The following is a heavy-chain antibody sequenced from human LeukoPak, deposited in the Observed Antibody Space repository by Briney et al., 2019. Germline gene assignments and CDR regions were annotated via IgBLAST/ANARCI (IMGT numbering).Heavy chain of an antibody. J-gene: IGHJ3*02. CDR1: GGSISSGSYY. V-gene: IGHV4-61*02. Sequence: SQTLSLTCTVSGGSISSGSYYWSWIRQPAGKGLEWIGRIYTSGSTNYNPSLKSRVTISVDTSKNQFSLKLSSVTAADTAVYYCARARITMIPSAFDIWGQGTMVTVSS. CDR2: IYTSGST. CDR3: ARARITMIPSAFDI. D-gene: IGHD3-22*01.